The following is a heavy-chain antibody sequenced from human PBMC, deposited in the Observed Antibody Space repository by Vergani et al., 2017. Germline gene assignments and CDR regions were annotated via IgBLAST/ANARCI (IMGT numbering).Heavy chain of an antibody. V-gene: IGHV3-66*02. CDR3: ARGNYYGSGTYDGP. J-gene: IGHJ5*02. Sequence: ELPLVESGGGFVQPGGSLRLFCAASGSNVSGNYMTWVRQAPGKGLEWVSHIYSCDETYYADSVKGRVTISRDTSKNTLHLQITNLRVEDTAVYYCARGNYYGSGTYDGPWAQGTLVTVSS. CDR1: GSNVSGNY. CDR2: IYSCDET. D-gene: IGHD3-10*01.